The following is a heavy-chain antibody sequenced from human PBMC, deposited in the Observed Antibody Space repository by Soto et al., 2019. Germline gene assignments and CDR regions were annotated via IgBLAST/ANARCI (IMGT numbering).Heavy chain of an antibody. Sequence: EVQLVESGGALVQPGGSLRLSCAASGFTLLTYSMNWVRQAPGKGLEWVAYISSSGSAIYYADSVKGRFTISRDTANNSVYLQMNSLRDEDTAVYYCARGAGYGDYADYWGQGTLVIVSS. CDR1: GFTLLTYS. CDR2: ISSSGSAI. CDR3: ARGAGYGDYADY. V-gene: IGHV3-48*02. D-gene: IGHD4-17*01. J-gene: IGHJ4*02.